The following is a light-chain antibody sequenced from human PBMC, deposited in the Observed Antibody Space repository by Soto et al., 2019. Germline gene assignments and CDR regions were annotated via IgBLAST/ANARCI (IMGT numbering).Light chain of an antibody. J-gene: IGLJ2*01. CDR1: ITDVGSSNY. Sequence: QSVLTQPASVSGSPGQSITISCTGTITDVGSSNYVSWYKQHPGKAPKLMIYDVSNRPSGVSNRFSGSKSCNTASLTISGLQAEDEADYYCSSYTTTSTWVFGGGTKLTVL. CDR2: DVS. CDR3: SSYTTTSTWV. V-gene: IGLV2-14*01.